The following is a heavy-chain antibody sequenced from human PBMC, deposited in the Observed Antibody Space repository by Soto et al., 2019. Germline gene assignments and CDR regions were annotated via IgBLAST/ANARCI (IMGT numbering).Heavy chain of an antibody. CDR3: AIDVTYYYDSSGYPSSQAP. D-gene: IGHD3-22*01. V-gene: IGHV1-69*13. Sequence: GASVKVSCKASGGTFSSYAISWVRQAPGQGLEWMGGIIPIFGTANYAQKFQGRVTITADESTSTAYMELSSLRSEDTAVYYCAIDVTYYYDSSGYPSSQAPWGQGTRVTVSS. CDR1: GGTFSSYA. CDR2: IIPIFGTA. J-gene: IGHJ5*02.